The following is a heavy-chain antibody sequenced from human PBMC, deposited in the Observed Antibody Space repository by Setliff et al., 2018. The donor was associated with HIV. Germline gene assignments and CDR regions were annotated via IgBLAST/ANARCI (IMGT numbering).Heavy chain of an antibody. CDR1: GFTVSNKY. CDR2: IYSTGST. V-gene: IGHV3-53*01. CDR3: ARDYGGNSGFYFDY. J-gene: IGHJ4*02. D-gene: IGHD4-17*01. Sequence: HPGGSLRLSCAASGFTVSNKYMSWLRQAPGKGLEWVSVIYSTGSTSYADSVKGRFTISRDNSKNMLYLQMNSLRTEDTAVYYCARDYGGNSGFYFDYWGQGTPVTVSS.